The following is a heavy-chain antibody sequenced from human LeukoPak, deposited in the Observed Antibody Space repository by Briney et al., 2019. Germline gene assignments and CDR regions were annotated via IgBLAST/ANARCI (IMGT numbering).Heavy chain of an antibody. V-gene: IGHV3-23*01. CDR1: GFTFSTYA. Sequence: PGRTLRLSCAASGFTFSTYAMNWVSQAPGKGLEWVSTISRSGDITYYAHSVKGRFTISRDNSKNTLYLQMNSLRAEDTAIYYCATGSTAVAGTKYWGQGILVTVSS. J-gene: IGHJ4*02. CDR2: ISRSGDIT. CDR3: ATGSTAVAGTKY. D-gene: IGHD6-19*01.